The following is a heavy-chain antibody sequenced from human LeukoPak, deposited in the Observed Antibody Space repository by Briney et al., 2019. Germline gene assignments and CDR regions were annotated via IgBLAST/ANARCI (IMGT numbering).Heavy chain of an antibody. Sequence: GGSLRLSCAASGFTFSSYAMSWVRQAPGKGLEWVSAISGSGGSTYYADSVKGRFTISRDNSRNTLYLQMNSLRAKDTAVYYCARRAAAVAYYFDYWGQGTLVTVSS. J-gene: IGHJ4*02. CDR3: ARRAAAVAYYFDY. CDR2: ISGSGGST. CDR1: GFTFSSYA. V-gene: IGHV3-23*01. D-gene: IGHD6-13*01.